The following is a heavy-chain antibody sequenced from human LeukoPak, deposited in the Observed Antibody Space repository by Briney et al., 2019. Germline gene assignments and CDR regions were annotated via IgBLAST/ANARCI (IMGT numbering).Heavy chain of an antibody. CDR1: GFTFSSYG. J-gene: IGHJ4*02. Sequence: GGSLRLSCAASGFTFSSYGMHWVRQAPGKGLEWVAVISYDGSNKYYADSVRGRFTISRDNAKNTLYLQMNSLRAEDTAVYYCTRDLSGTYYGRFDYWGQGTLVTVSS. CDR2: ISYDGSNK. CDR3: TRDLSGTYYGRFDY. D-gene: IGHD1-26*01. V-gene: IGHV3-30*03.